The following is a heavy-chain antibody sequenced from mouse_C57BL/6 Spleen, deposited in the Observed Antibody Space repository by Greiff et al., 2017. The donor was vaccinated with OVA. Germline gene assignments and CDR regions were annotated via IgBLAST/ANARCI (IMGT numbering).Heavy chain of an antibody. D-gene: IGHD2-5*01. J-gene: IGHJ2*01. Sequence: VQGVESGAELAKPGASVKLSCKASGYTFTSYWMHWVKQRPGQGLEWIGYINPSSGYTKYNQKFKDKATLTADKSSSTAYMQLSSLTYEDSAVYYCARGGSNYDVYFDYWGQGTTLTVSS. CDR2: INPSSGYT. CDR1: GYTFTSYW. CDR3: ARGGSNYDVYFDY. V-gene: IGHV1-7*01.